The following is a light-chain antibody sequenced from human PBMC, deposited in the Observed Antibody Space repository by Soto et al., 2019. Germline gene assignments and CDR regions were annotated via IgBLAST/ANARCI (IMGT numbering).Light chain of an antibody. CDR1: QSVRSW. Sequence: DIQMTQSPSTLSASVGDRVTITCRASQSVRSWLAWYQKKPGKAPNLLIYDASTLEGGVPSRFSGSRSGTEFTLTINGLQPDDFATYYSQQYYSYVFSFGGGTKVEI. V-gene: IGKV1-5*01. CDR3: QQYYSYVFS. CDR2: DAS. J-gene: IGKJ4*01.